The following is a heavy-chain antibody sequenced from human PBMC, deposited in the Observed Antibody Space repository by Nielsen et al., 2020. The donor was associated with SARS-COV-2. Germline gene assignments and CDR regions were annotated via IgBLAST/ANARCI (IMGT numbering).Heavy chain of an antibody. D-gene: IGHD3-3*01. CDR3: AKDVWSGAHQIGPDY. CDR1: GFTFDDYG. CDR2: INWSGDNT. J-gene: IGHJ4*02. Sequence: GGSLRLSCAASGFTFDDYGMSWVRQAPGKGLEWVSGINWSGDNTGYADSMKGRFTISRDNSKNTVYLQMNSLRAEDTAVYHCAKDVWSGAHQIGPDYWGQGTLVTVSS. V-gene: IGHV3-20*01.